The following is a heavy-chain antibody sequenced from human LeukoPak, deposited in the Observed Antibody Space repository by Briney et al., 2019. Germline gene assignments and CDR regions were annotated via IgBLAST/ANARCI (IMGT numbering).Heavy chain of an antibody. D-gene: IGHD3-10*01. CDR2: MNPNSGNT. V-gene: IGHV1-8*01. Sequence: ASVKVPCKASGYTFHRYYLNWVRQATGQGLEWMGWMNPNSGNTGYAQKFQGRVTMTRNTSISTAYMELSSLRSEDTAVYYCARGTVLWFGELPFDYWGQGTLVTVSS. CDR3: ARGTVLWFGELPFDY. J-gene: IGHJ4*02. CDR1: GYTFHRYY.